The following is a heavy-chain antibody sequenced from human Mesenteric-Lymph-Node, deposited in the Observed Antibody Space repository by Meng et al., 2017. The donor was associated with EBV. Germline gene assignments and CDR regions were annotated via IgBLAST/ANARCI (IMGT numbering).Heavy chain of an antibody. D-gene: IGHD3-22*01. CDR3: ARAGSSGYSSFDY. V-gene: IGHV4-4*02. J-gene: IGHJ4*02. CDR2: IDHSGRT. CDR1: GGSISGPHW. Sequence: VKRQQWGAGLLKPSETLSPTCTVSGGSISGPHWWSWARQRPGKGLEWIGEIDHSGRTNYNPPLKSRVTISVDKSKSEFSLKLSSVTAADTAVYYCARAGSSGYSSFDYWGQGILVTVSS.